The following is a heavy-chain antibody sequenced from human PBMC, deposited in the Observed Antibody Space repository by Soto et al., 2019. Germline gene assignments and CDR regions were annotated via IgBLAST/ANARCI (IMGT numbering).Heavy chain of an antibody. Sequence: SVKVSCKASGCTFSSYAISWVRQAPGQGLEWMGGIIPIFGTANYAQKFQGRVTITADESTSTAYMELSSLRSEDTAVYYCARETARLTYNWFDPWGQGTLVTVSS. D-gene: IGHD6-6*01. V-gene: IGHV1-69*13. CDR1: GCTFSSYA. CDR3: ARETARLTYNWFDP. CDR2: IIPIFGTA. J-gene: IGHJ5*02.